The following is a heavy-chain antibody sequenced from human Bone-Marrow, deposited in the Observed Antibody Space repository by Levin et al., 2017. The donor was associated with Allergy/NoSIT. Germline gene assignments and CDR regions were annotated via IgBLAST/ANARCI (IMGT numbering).Heavy chain of an antibody. Sequence: GESLKISCAASGFTFSSYAMSWVRQAPGKGLEWVSAISGSGGSTYYADSVKGRFTISRDNSKNTLYLQMNSLRAEDTAVYYCAKDVKANGVCPTDYWGQGTLVTVSS. J-gene: IGHJ4*02. CDR1: GFTFSSYA. CDR3: AKDVKANGVCPTDY. D-gene: IGHD2-8*01. V-gene: IGHV3-23*01. CDR2: ISGSGGST.